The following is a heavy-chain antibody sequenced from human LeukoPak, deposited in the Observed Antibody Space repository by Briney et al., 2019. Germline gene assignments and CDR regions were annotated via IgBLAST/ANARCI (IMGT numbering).Heavy chain of an antibody. CDR2: TYSDGST. CDR1: GFAVSSHY. CDR3: ARVANQALDY. D-gene: IGHD1-14*01. Sequence: PGGSLRLSCAASGFAVSSHYMSWVRQAPGKGLEWVSLTYSDGSTDYADSVKGRFTISRDNSKNTLYLQMNSLRAEDTAVYYCARVANQALDYWGQGTLVSVSS. V-gene: IGHV3-53*01. J-gene: IGHJ4*02.